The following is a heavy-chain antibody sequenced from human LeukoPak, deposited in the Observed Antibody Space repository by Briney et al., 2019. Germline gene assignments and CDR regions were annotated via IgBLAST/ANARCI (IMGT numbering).Heavy chain of an antibody. CDR3: AKPWREDGDYWSFNF. V-gene: IGHV3-23*01. Sequence: GGSLRLSCAASGFTFSSYAMSWVRQAPGKGLEWVSAISGSGGSTYYADSVKGRFTISRDNSKNMLYMQMNSLRAEDTAIYYCAKPWREDGDYWSFNFWGQGTLVSVSS. CDR1: GFTFSSYA. J-gene: IGHJ4*02. D-gene: IGHD4-17*01. CDR2: ISGSGGST.